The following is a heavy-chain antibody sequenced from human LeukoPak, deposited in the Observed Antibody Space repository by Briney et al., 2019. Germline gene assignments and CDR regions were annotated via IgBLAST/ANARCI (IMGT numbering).Heavy chain of an antibody. CDR1: GYSIRSGYN. V-gene: IGHV4-38-2*01. Sequence: SEILSLTCAVSGYSIRSGYNWGWIRQPPGKGLEWIGSISHSGSTYYNPSLKSRISISVDTSKNQFSLKLSSVTAADTAIYYCARAYYDNSGYYSLGYWGQGTLVIVSS. J-gene: IGHJ4*02. D-gene: IGHD3-22*01. CDR3: ARAYYDNSGYYSLGY. CDR2: ISHSGST.